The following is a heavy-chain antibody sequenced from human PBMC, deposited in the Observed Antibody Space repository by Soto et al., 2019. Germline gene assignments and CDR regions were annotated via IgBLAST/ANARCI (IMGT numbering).Heavy chain of an antibody. V-gene: IGHV4-30-4*01. J-gene: IGHJ4*01. CDR3: ASGYYDIFTCRTTKFYIDS. CDR1: GGSIINGDYY. D-gene: IGHD3-9*01. CDR2: IYYSGNT. Sequence: PSETLSLTCTVSGGSIINGDYYWSWIRQPPGKGLEWIGYIYYSGNTYYNPSLKSRVMISVDTSKNQFSLNLSSVTAADTAVYYCASGYYDIFTCRTTKFYIDSLGHGALVTVSS.